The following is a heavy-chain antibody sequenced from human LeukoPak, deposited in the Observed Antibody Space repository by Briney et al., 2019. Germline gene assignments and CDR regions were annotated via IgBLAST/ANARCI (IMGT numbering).Heavy chain of an antibody. CDR2: IHYCGGT. V-gene: IGHV4-59*01. J-gene: IGHJ6*02. CDR1: GGSISGYY. D-gene: IGHD3-22*01. Sequence: KPSETLSLTCTVSGGSISGYYWSWMRQPPGKGLEWIGYIHYCGGTNYNPSLKSRVTISVDTSKNQFSLKLSSVTAADTALYYCARVGYYDSSGTHHGMDVWGQGTTVTVSS. CDR3: ARVGYYDSSGTHHGMDV.